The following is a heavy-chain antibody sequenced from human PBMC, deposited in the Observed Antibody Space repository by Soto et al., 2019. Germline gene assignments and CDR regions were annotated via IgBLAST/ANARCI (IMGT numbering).Heavy chain of an antibody. D-gene: IGHD3-3*01. Sequence: SVKVSCKASGGTFSSYTISWVRQAPGQGLEWMGRIIPILGIANYAQKFQGRVTITADKSTSTAYMELSSLRSEDTAVYYCGRVGDKTYYDTSWMVFDIWGQGTMVPVSS. CDR2: IIPILGIA. CDR3: GRVGDKTYYDTSWMVFDI. V-gene: IGHV1-69*02. CDR1: GGTFSSYT. J-gene: IGHJ3*02.